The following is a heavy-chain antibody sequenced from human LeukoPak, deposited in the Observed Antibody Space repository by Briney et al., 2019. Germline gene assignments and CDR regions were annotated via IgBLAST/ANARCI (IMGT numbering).Heavy chain of an antibody. CDR1: GGFHTPYY. V-gene: IGHV4-59*13. D-gene: IGHD1-26*01. Sequence: SVTLSLTCSVSGGFHTPYYWSWMREPRARGLVGGGFIFYTGYSKYHPDLKRRVPISLSPTKTQFFLKLSPVTAADPAVYYRSVDRVAATAYWGQGTLVTVPA. J-gene: IGHJ4*02. CDR2: IFYTGYS. CDR3: SVDRVAATAY.